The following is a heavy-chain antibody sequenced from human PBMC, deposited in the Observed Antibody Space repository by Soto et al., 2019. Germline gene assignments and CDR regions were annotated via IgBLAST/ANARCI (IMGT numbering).Heavy chain of an antibody. CDR3: ARDSLSVPSYYYGSGSYYSFDY. Sequence: PGGSLRLSCAASGFSFSHYSMIWVRQAPGKGLEWLSYISSESGTIYYAESVKGRFTVSRDNAKNSLYLQMNSLRAEDTAVYYCARDSLSVPSYYYGSGSYYSFDYWGQGTLVTVSS. J-gene: IGHJ4*02. CDR2: ISSESGTI. D-gene: IGHD3-10*01. CDR1: GFSFSHYS. V-gene: IGHV3-48*01.